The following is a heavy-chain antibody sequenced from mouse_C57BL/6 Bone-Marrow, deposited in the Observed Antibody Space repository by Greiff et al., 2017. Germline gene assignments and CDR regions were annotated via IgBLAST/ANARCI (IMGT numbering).Heavy chain of an antibody. V-gene: IGHV1-55*01. CDR2: IYPGSGST. CDR1: GYTFTSYW. J-gene: IGHJ3*01. CDR3: TRGDDGYCPFAY. Sequence: QVQLQQPGAELVKPGASVKMSCKASGYTFTSYWITWVKQRPGQGLEWIGDIYPGSGSTNYNEKFKSKATLTVDTSSSTAYMQRSSLTSEDSAVYYCTRGDDGYCPFAYWGQGTLVTVSA. D-gene: IGHD2-3*01.